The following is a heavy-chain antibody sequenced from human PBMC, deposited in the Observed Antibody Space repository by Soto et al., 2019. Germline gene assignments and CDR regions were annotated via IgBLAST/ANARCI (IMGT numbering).Heavy chain of an antibody. CDR1: GYTLTELS. CDR2: FDPEDGET. V-gene: IGHV1-24*01. CDR3: ATEGATVTTLDYYYGMDV. Sequence: SSVKVSCKVSGYTLTELSMHWVRQAPGKGLEWMGGFDPEDGETIYAQKFQGRVTMTEDTSTDTAYMELNSLRSEDTAVYYCATEGATVTTLDYYYGMDVWGQGTTVTVSS. D-gene: IGHD4-17*01. J-gene: IGHJ6*02.